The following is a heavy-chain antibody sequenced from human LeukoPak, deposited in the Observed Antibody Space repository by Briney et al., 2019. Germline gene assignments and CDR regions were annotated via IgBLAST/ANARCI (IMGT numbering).Heavy chain of an antibody. CDR1: GFTLSNYA. J-gene: IGHJ4*02. D-gene: IGHD1-1*01. CDR3: ARDISFIQLEPLL. V-gene: IGHV3-21*01. Sequence: GGTLRLSCAASGFTLSNYAMNWVRQAPGKGLEWVSSINGSGDKTYYADSVKGRFTIPRDNAKNSLYLQMNSLRAEDTAVYYCARDISFIQLEPLLWGQGTLVTVSS. CDR2: INGSGDKT.